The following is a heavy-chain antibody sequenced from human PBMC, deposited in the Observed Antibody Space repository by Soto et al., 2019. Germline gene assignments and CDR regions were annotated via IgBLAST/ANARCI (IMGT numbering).Heavy chain of an antibody. V-gene: IGHV1-18*01. CDR2: ISAYNGNS. CDR3: ARDGGQWLVGYYYYMDV. J-gene: IGHJ6*03. Sequence: QVQLVQSGAEVKKPRASVKVSCKASGYTFTSYGISWVRQAPGQGLEWMGWISAYNGNSNYAQKLQGRVTMTTDTTTNTSYMELRSPRSDDTAVYYCARDGGQWLVGYYYYMDVWGKGTTVTVSS. D-gene: IGHD6-19*01. CDR1: GYTFTSYG.